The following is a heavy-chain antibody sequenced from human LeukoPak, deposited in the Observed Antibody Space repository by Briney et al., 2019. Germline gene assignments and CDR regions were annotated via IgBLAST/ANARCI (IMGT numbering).Heavy chain of an antibody. Sequence: PGRSLRLSCAASGCTFSSYAMHWVRQAPGKGLEWVAVISYDGSNKYYADSVKGRFTISRDNSKNTLYLQMNSPKTEDTAVYYCTSRLRGGMVDYWGQGTLVTVSS. CDR1: GCTFSSYA. J-gene: IGHJ4*02. CDR2: ISYDGSNK. V-gene: IGHV3-30-3*01. D-gene: IGHD3-10*01. CDR3: TSRLRGGMVDY.